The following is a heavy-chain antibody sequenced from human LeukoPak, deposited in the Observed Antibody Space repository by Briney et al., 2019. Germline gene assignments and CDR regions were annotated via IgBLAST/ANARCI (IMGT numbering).Heavy chain of an antibody. CDR3: ARGTRQGYYDSSGYYNRNWLHYYYMDV. Sequence: PGGSLRLSCAAAGFTFSDYGMNWVRQAPGKGLEWVSGISGSGISTYYADSVKGRFTISRDNSKNTLYLQMNSLRAEDTAVYYCARGTRQGYYDSSGYYNRNWLHYYYMDVWGKGTTVTVSS. CDR2: ISGSGIST. CDR1: GFTFSDYG. D-gene: IGHD3-22*01. V-gene: IGHV3-23*01. J-gene: IGHJ6*03.